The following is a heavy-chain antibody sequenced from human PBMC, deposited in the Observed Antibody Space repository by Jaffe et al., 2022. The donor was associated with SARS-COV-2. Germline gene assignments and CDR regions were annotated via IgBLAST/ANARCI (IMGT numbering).Heavy chain of an antibody. V-gene: IGHV3-43*01. CDR2: ISWDGGST. J-gene: IGHJ4*02. CDR1: GFTFDDYT. Sequence: EVQLVESGGVVVQPGGSLRLSCAASGFTFDDYTMHWVRQAPGKGLEWVSLISWDGGSTYYADSVKGRFTISRDNSKNSLYLQMNSLRTEDTALYYCAKGDYDILTGRFDYWGQGTLVTVSS. D-gene: IGHD3-9*01. CDR3: AKGDYDILTGRFDY.